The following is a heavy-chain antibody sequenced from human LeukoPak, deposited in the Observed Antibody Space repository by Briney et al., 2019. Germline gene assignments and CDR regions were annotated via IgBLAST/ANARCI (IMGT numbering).Heavy chain of an antibody. CDR1: GYSFTSYW. V-gene: IGHV5-51*01. J-gene: IGHJ6*03. CDR3: TRRPRVTVYYMDV. CDR2: IYPGDSDT. D-gene: IGHD2-21*02. Sequence: GESLKISCKGSGYSFTSYWIGWGRQMPGQGVEWMGIIYPGDSDTRYSPSSQGQVTISADKSISTAYLQWSSLKAWDIAMYYCTRRPRVTVYYMDVRGKGTTVTVSS.